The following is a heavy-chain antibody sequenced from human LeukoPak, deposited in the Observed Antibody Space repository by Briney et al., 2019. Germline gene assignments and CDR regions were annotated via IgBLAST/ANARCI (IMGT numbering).Heavy chain of an antibody. CDR3: AKDYYDSSGSDY. Sequence: GGSLRLSCAASGFTFSSYGMHWVRQAPGKGLEWVAFIRYDGSNKYYADSVKGRFTISRDNSKNTLYLQMNSLRAEDTAVYYCAKDYYDSSGSDYWGQGTLVTVSS. CDR2: IRYDGSNK. D-gene: IGHD3-22*01. CDR1: GFTFSSYG. V-gene: IGHV3-30*02. J-gene: IGHJ4*02.